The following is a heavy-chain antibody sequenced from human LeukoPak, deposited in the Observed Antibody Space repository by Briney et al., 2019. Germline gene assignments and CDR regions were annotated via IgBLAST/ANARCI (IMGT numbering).Heavy chain of an antibody. CDR2: IYTSGST. D-gene: IGHD3-22*01. Sequence: SETLSLTCTVSGGSISSGSYYWSWIRQPAGKGLEWIGRIYTSGSTNYNPSLKSRVTISVDTSKNQFSLKLSSVTAADTAVYYCARVDYDSIVGRATWGQGTMVTVSS. CDR3: ARVDYDSIVGRAT. J-gene: IGHJ3*01. CDR1: GGSISSGSYY. V-gene: IGHV4-61*02.